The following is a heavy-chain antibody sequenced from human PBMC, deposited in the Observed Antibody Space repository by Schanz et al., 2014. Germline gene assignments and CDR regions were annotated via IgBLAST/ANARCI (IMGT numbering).Heavy chain of an antibody. CDR2: IGYDGSEK. CDR3: AKHVRSLTGNDY. Sequence: EVQLVESGGGLVQPGGSLRLSCAASGFTVSKNYMSWVRQAPGKGLEWVANIGYDGSEKYYVDSVKGRFTISRDNSKNTLYLQVNSLRAEDTAVYYCAKHVRSLTGNDYWGQGTLVTVSS. J-gene: IGHJ4*02. D-gene: IGHD3-9*01. CDR1: GFTVSKNY. V-gene: IGHV3-7*03.